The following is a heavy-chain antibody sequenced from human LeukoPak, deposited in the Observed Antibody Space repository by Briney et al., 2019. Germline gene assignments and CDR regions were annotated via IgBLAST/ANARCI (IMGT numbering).Heavy chain of an antibody. J-gene: IGHJ5*02. CDR1: GFTFSSYS. V-gene: IGHV3-21*01. CDR3: ARQPSSGYYL. CDR2: ISSSSSYI. Sequence: GGSLRPSCAASGFTFSSYSMNWVRQAPGKGLEWVSSISSSSSYIYYADSVKGRFTISRDNAKNSLYLQMNSLRAEDTAVYYCARQPSSGYYLWGQGTLVTVSS. D-gene: IGHD3-22*01.